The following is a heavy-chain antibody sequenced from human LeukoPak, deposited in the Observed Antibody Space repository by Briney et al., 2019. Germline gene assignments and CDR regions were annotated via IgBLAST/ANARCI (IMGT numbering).Heavy chain of an antibody. V-gene: IGHV3-23*01. Sequence: GGSLRLSCAASGFTFSSYGMSWVRQAPGKGLEWVSAISGSGGSTYYADSVKGRFTISRDNSKNTLYLQMNSLRAEDTAVYYCAKDRVAVVGEYYFDYWGQGTLVTVSS. CDR2: ISGSGGST. CDR3: AKDRVAVVGEYYFDY. J-gene: IGHJ4*02. CDR1: GFTFSSYG. D-gene: IGHD3-16*01.